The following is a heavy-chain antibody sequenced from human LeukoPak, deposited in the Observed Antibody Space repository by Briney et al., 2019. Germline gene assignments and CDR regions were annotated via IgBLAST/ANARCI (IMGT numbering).Heavy chain of an antibody. CDR2: IYYSGST. D-gene: IGHD1-26*01. Sequence: SETLSLTCTVSGGSSSSYYWSWIRQPPGKGLEWIGYIYYSGSTNYNPSLKSRVTISVDTSKNQFSLKLSSVTAADTAVYYCARETGRELPFDYWGQGTLVTVSS. V-gene: IGHV4-59*01. J-gene: IGHJ4*02. CDR1: GGSSSSYY. CDR3: ARETGRELPFDY.